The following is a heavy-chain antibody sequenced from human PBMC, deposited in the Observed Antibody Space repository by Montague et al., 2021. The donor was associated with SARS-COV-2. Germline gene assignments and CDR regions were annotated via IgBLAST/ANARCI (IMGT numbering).Heavy chain of an antibody. CDR3: ARLGAITLVRGITKADFSNYGMDV. Sequence: SETLSLTCAVSSGSFRGYYWSWIRQLPGKGLEWIGEINHSGSTTYNPSLQSRVSISVDTSNKQFSLNVTSVTAADTAVYYCARLGAITLVRGITKADFSNYGMDVWGQGATVTVSS. D-gene: IGHD3-10*01. J-gene: IGHJ6*02. CDR2: INHSGST. V-gene: IGHV4-34*01. CDR1: SGSFRGYY.